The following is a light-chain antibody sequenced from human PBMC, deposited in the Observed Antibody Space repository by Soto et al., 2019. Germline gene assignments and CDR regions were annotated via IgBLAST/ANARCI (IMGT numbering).Light chain of an antibody. Sequence: DIQMTQSPSTLSASIGDRVTITCRASQSISRWLAWHQQKPGEAPKLLIYDASSLESGVPSRFSGSGSGTEFTLTISSLQPDDFATYYCQQYDSYLSWTFGQGTKVEIK. CDR2: DAS. J-gene: IGKJ1*01. V-gene: IGKV1-5*01. CDR1: QSISRW. CDR3: QQYDSYLSWT.